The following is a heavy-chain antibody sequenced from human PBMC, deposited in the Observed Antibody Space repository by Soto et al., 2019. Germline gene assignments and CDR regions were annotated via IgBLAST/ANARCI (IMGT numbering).Heavy chain of an antibody. CDR1: GFTFDDYA. V-gene: IGHV3-23*03. Sequence: GGSLRLSCAASGFTFDDYAMSWVRQAPGKGLEWVSVIYSGGSTYYADSVKGRFTISRDNSKNTLFLQMNSLRAEDTAVYYCAKDIFIVGATYFDYWGQGTLVTVSS. CDR3: AKDIFIVGATYFDY. D-gene: IGHD1-26*01. J-gene: IGHJ4*02. CDR2: IYSGGST.